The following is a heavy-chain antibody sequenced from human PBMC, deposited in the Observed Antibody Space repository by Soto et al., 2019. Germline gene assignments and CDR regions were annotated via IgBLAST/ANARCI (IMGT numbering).Heavy chain of an antibody. CDR2: IYPSDSDT. Sequence: GESLKISCRGSGYNFAVYWIAWVRQMPGKGLELMGIIYPSDSDTRYRPSFQGQVTISADKSISSAYLQWSSLRASDTAMYYCARGGVSTRTFDYWGQGTPVTVSS. CDR1: GYNFAVYW. V-gene: IGHV5-51*01. J-gene: IGHJ4*02. CDR3: ARGGVSTRTFDY. D-gene: IGHD3-3*01.